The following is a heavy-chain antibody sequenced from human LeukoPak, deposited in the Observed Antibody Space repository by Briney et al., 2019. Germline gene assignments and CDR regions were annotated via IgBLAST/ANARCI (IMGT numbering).Heavy chain of an antibody. CDR2: ISAYNGNT. V-gene: IGHV1-18*01. J-gene: IGHJ4*02. CDR3: ARSRCVGSTNCYYFDY. D-gene: IGHD2/OR15-2a*01. Sequence: GASVKVSCKASGYTFTSYGISWVRQAPGQGLEWMGWISAYNGNTNYAQKLQGRVTMTTDTSTSTAYMELRSLRSDDTAVYYCARSRCVGSTNCYYFDYWGQGTLVTVSS. CDR1: GYTFTSYG.